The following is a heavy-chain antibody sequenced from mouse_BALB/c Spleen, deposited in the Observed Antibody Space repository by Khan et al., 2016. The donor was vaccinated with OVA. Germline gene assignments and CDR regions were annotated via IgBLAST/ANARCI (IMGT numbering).Heavy chain of an antibody. J-gene: IGHJ4*01. CDR1: GYTFTSYY. CDR2: IYPGNVNT. V-gene: IGHV1S56*01. D-gene: IGHD2-1*01. Sequence: VQLQESGPELVKPGASVRISCKASGYTFTSYYIHWVKQRPGQGLEWIGWIYPGNVNTKYNEKFKGKATLTADTSSSTAYMQLSSLTSEDSAVYYCGRWGGNYPSYAMDYWGQGTSVTVSS. CDR3: GRWGGNYPSYAMDY.